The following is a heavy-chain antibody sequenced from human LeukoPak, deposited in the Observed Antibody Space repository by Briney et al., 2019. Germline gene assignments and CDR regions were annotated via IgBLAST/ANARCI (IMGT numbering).Heavy chain of an antibody. J-gene: IGHJ4*02. CDR2: IIPILGIA. CDR1: GGTFSSYA. CDR3: ARGDRIVGATKSHY. Sequence: ASVKVSCKASGGTFSSYAISWVRQAPGQGLEWMGRIIPILGIANYAQKFQGRVTITADKSTSTAYMELSSLRSEDTAVYYCARGDRIVGATKSHYWGQGTLVTVSS. D-gene: IGHD1-26*01. V-gene: IGHV1-69*04.